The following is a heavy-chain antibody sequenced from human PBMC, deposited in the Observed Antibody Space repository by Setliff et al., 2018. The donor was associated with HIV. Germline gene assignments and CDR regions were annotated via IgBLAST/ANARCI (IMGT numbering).Heavy chain of an antibody. D-gene: IGHD3-16*01. Sequence: GASVKVSCKTSGYFFSEFYIHWVQQAPGKGLEWVGRVNPEDGETIYAEKFQGRVTITTDTSTDTAYMELSSLRFDDTAVYYCARSGGGWYNWFEPWGPGTPVTVSS. J-gene: IGHJ5*02. CDR1: GYFFSEFY. CDR2: VNPEDGET. V-gene: IGHV1-69-2*01. CDR3: ARSGGGWYNWFEP.